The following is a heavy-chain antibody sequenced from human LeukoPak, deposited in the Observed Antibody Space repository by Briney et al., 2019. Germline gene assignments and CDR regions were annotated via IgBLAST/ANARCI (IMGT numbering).Heavy chain of an antibody. J-gene: IGHJ6*02. Sequence: KSSETLSLTCTVPGGSISSSTYYWGWIRQPPGRGLEWIGTIYYSGSTYYNPSLRSRVTVSVDTSKNQFSLKVSSVTAADTAVYYCVRHPAAGGTGFYGMDVWGQGTTVTVSS. D-gene: IGHD1-26*01. CDR2: IYYSGST. CDR3: VRHPAAGGTGFYGMDV. V-gene: IGHV4-39*01. CDR1: GGSISSSTYY.